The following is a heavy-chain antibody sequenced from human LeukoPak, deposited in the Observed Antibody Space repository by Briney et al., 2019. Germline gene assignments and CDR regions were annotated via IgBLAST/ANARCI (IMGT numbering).Heavy chain of an antibody. J-gene: IGHJ6*02. Sequence: ASVKVSCKASGGTFSSYAISWVRQAPGQGLEWMGGIIPIFGTANYAQKFQGRVTITADESTSTAYMELSSLRSEDMAVYYCARGITISLYYYGMDVWGQGTTVTVSS. CDR1: GGTFSSYA. V-gene: IGHV1-69*13. CDR3: ARGITISLYYYGMDV. D-gene: IGHD3-9*01. CDR2: IIPIFGTA.